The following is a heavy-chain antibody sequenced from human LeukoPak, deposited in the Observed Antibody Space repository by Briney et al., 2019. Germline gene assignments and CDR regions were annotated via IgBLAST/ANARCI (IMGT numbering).Heavy chain of an antibody. Sequence: SETLSLTCTVSGGSISSGGYYWSWIRQHPGKGLEWIGYIYYSGSTYYNPSPKSRVTISVDTSKNQFSLKLSSVTAADTAVYYCARALVPAATILFRNYGMDVWGQGTTVTVS. V-gene: IGHV4-31*03. CDR1: GGSISSGGYY. J-gene: IGHJ6*02. D-gene: IGHD2-2*01. CDR2: IYYSGST. CDR3: ARALVPAATILFRNYGMDV.